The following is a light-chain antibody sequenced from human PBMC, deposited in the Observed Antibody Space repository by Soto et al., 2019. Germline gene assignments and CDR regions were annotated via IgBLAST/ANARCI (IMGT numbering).Light chain of an antibody. CDR1: SSDVGSHDL. V-gene: IGLV2-14*02. CDR2: DVS. Sequence: QSALTQPASVSGSPGQSIAISCTGTSSDVGSHDLVSWYQQHPSKVPKLIIYDVSSRPSGVSNRFSGSKSGNTASLTISGLQAEDEADYYCSSFTSSTTYVFGTGTKVTVL. CDR3: SSFTSSTTYV. J-gene: IGLJ1*01.